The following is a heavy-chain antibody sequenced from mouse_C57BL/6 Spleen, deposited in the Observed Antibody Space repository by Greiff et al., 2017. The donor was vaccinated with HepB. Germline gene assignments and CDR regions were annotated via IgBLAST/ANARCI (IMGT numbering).Heavy chain of an antibody. V-gene: IGHV5-17*01. CDR2: ISSGSSSI. J-gene: IGHJ4*01. CDR3: AGDDGYYAIDY. Sequence: EVMLVESGGGLVKPGGSLKLSCAASGFTFSDYGMHWVRQAPGKGLEWVAYISSGSSSIYYADTVKGRFTISRDNAKNTLFLQMTSLRSEDTAMYYCAGDDGYYAIDYWGQGTSVTVSS. CDR1: GFTFSDYG. D-gene: IGHD2-3*01.